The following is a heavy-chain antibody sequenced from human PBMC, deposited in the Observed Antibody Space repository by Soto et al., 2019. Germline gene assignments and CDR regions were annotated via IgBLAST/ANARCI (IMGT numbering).Heavy chain of an antibody. Sequence: GGSLRLSCAASGFTFSSYAMHWVRQAPGKGLEWVAVISYDGSNKYYADSVKGRFTISRDNSKNTLYLQMNSLRAEDTAVYYCARDRAYYYDSSGPLVPGVAFDIWGQGTMVTVSS. CDR3: ARDRAYYYDSSGPLVPGVAFDI. CDR2: ISYDGSNK. CDR1: GFTFSSYA. D-gene: IGHD3-22*01. J-gene: IGHJ3*02. V-gene: IGHV3-30-3*01.